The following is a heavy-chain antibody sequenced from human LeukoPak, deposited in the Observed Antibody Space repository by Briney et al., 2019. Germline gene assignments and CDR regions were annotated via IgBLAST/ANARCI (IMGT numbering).Heavy chain of an antibody. CDR3: AGSIAMVITFFDS. CDR1: GFTFSSYA. D-gene: IGHD3-22*01. V-gene: IGHV3-23*01. CDR2: ISGSGGST. Sequence: GGSLRLSCAASGFTFSSYAMSWVRQAPGKGLEWVSAISGSGGSTYYADSVKGRFTISRDNSNNMINLQINSLTVDDTAIYYCAGSIAMVITFFDSWGPGTLVTVSS. J-gene: IGHJ4*02.